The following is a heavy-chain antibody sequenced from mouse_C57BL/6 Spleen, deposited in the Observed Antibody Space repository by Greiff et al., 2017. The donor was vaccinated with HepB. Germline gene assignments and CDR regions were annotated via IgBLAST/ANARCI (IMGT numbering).Heavy chain of an antibody. CDR2: IYIGNGYT. J-gene: IGHJ2*01. CDR3: ARRRVLDY. CDR1: GYTFTSYG. Sequence: EVQLQQSGAELVRPGSSVKMSCKTSGYTFTSYGINWVKQRPGQGLEWIGYIYIGNGYTEYHEKFKGKATLTSDTSSSTAYMQLSSLTSEDSAIYFCARRRVLDYWGQGTTLTVSS. V-gene: IGHV1-58*01.